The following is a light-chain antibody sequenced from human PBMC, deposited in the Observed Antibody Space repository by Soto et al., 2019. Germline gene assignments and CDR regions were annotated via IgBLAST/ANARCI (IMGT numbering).Light chain of an antibody. J-gene: IGKJ4*02. Sequence: DIQMTQSPSTLSASVVDTVTITCRASQTISRWLAWYQQKPGRAPRLLIYTASTLESGFPSRCSGRGLGTELHLPIRSPHLDDFATSSCHDYINYWTCGRGTEADIK. CDR2: TAS. V-gene: IGKV1-5*01. CDR3: HDYINYWT. CDR1: QTISRW.